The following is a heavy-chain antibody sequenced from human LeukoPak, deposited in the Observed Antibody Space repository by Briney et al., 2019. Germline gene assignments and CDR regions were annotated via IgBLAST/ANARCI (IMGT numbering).Heavy chain of an antibody. CDR3: ARPGCRSSSSRVCWFDP. V-gene: IGHV4-39*01. CDR1: GGSISSSSYY. D-gene: IGHD6-6*01. J-gene: IGHJ5*02. Sequence: SETLSLTCTVSGGSISSSSYYWGWIRQPPGKGLEWIGSIYYSGSTYYNPSLKSRVTISVDTSKNQFSLKLSSVTAADTAVYYCARPGCRSSSSRVCWFDPWGQGTLVTVSS. CDR2: IYYSGST.